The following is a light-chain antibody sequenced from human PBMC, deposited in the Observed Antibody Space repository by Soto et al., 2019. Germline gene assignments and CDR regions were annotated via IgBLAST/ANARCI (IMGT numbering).Light chain of an antibody. CDR1: QNINNY. CDR3: QQYENLPT. V-gene: IGKV1-33*01. CDR2: DAS. Sequence: DIQMTQSPSSLSASVGDRVTISCQASQNINNYLNCYQQKPGRAPKLLIYDASNLEAGVPSRFRGSGSGTDFTFTISRLQPEDIATYYCQQYENLPTFGQGTRLEI. J-gene: IGKJ5*01.